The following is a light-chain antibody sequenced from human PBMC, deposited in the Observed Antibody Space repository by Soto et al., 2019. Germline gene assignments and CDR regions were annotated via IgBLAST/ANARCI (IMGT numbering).Light chain of an antibody. V-gene: IGKV3-11*01. CDR1: RSITTF. CDR2: DGS. CDR3: QQRSNWPLT. Sequence: EIVLTQSPVTLSLSPGESATLSCRASRSITTFLAWYQQRPGQAPRLLMYDGSKRATGIPARFSGSGSGTDFTLTISSLEPEDFAVYYCQQRSNWPLTFGGGTKV. J-gene: IGKJ4*01.